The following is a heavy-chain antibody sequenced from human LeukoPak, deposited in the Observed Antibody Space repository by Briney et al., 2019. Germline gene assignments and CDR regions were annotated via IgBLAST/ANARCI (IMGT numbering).Heavy chain of an antibody. J-gene: IGHJ4*02. CDR1: GGSISSYY. V-gene: IGHV4-59*01. CDR3: AGGVTTRGFDY. Sequence: SGTLSLTCTVSGGSISSYYWSWIRQPPGKGLEWIGYIYYSGSTNYNPSLKSRVTISVDTSKNQFSLKLSSVTAADTAVYYCAGGVTTRGFDYWGQGTLVTVSS. D-gene: IGHD2-21*02. CDR2: IYYSGST.